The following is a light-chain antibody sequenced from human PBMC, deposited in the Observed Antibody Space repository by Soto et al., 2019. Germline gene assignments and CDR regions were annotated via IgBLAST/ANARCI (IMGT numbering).Light chain of an antibody. CDR2: AAS. J-gene: IGKJ2*01. V-gene: IGKV1-9*01. Sequence: DLQLTQSPSFLSAPVADSVTITCRASQVITNHLAWYHQKPGKAPKLLIYAASTLQSGVPSRFSGSGYGTEFSLTIRSLQPEDFAAYYCQQINIYPYTFGQGTKLEIK. CDR1: QVITNH. CDR3: QQINIYPYT.